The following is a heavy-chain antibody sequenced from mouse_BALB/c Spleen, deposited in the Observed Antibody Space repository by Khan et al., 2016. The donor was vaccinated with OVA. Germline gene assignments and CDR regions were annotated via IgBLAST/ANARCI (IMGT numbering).Heavy chain of an antibody. J-gene: IGHJ3*01. CDR3: ASWNYSGSTSWFAY. V-gene: IGHV1-9*01. CDR1: GYTFSSYW. CDR2: ILPGSNST. D-gene: IGHD1-1*01. Sequence: VQLQQSGAELMKPGASVKISCKPTGYTFSSYWIEWVKQRPGHGLEWIGEILPGSNSTNYNERFQGKATITAETSYNTAYMQLSSLTTEDSAISYCASWNYSGSTSWFAYWRQGTLVTVSA.